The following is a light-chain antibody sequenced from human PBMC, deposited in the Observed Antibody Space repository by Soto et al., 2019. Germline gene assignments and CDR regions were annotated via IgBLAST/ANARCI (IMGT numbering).Light chain of an antibody. CDR1: QDIIDY. V-gene: IGKV1-33*01. Sequence: DIQMTQSPSSLSTSVGDRLTVTCQASQDIIDYLNWFQQKPGKGPKLLITDTSNLQTRVPSRFSGSGSATDFCFTISRLQPEDVTTCRCQHYDNLPPMTLGQGTRMEIK. CDR3: QHYDNLPPMT. CDR2: DTS. J-gene: IGKJ5*01.